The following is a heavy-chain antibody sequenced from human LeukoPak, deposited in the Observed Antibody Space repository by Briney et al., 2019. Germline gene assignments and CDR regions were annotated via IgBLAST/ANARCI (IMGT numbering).Heavy chain of an antibody. Sequence: GGSLRLACAASGFTFKTYGMHWVRQAPGKGLDWVAFIEKDGSNKYYADSVKGRFTVSRDNSKNRLYLQMNSLRPEETALYYCAKDLEQWPAVPEYWGQGTLVIVSS. CDR2: IEKDGSNK. J-gene: IGHJ4*02. CDR3: AKDLEQWPAVPEY. CDR1: GFTFKTYG. V-gene: IGHV3-30*02. D-gene: IGHD6-19*01.